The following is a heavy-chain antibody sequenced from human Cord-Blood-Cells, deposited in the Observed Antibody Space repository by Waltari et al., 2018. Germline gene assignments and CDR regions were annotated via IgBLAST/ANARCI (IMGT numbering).Heavy chain of an antibody. CDR2: ISSSGSTI. D-gene: IGHD5-12*01. V-gene: IGHV3-48*03. J-gene: IGHJ4*02. Sequence: EVQLVESGGGLVQPGGSLRLPCAASGFTFRSYEMNWVRQAPGKGLEWVSYISSSGSTIYYADSVKGRFTISRDNAKNSLYLQMNSLRAEDTAVYYCARDSGYDYFDYWGQGTLVTVSS. CDR1: GFTFRSYE. CDR3: ARDSGYDYFDY.